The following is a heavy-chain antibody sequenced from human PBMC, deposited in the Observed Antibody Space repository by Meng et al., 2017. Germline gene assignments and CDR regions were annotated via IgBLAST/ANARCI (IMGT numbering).Heavy chain of an antibody. J-gene: IGHJ4*02. CDR2: ISGSGGST. V-gene: IGHV3-23*01. Sequence: GESLKISCAASGFTFSSYAMSWVRQAPGKGLEWVSAISGSGGSTYYADSVKGRFTISRDNSKNTLYLQMNSLRAEDTAVYYCAKSNSSGWYQYFDYWGQGTRVTGAS. D-gene: IGHD6-19*01. CDR3: AKSNSSGWYQYFDY. CDR1: GFTFSSYA.